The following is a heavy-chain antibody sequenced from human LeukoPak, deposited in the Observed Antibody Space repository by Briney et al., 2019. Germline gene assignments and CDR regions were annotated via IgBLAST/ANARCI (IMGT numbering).Heavy chain of an antibody. V-gene: IGHV5-51*01. J-gene: IGHJ4*02. Sequence: GASLKISWKGSGYSFTSYWIGWVRQMPGKSLEWMGIIYPGDSDTRYSPSFQGQVTISADKSISTAYLQWSSLKALDTAMYYCARLVGVVIMPYYFDYWGQGTLVTVSS. CDR3: ARLVGVVIMPYYFDY. CDR2: IYPGDSDT. CDR1: GYSFTSYW. D-gene: IGHD3-3*01.